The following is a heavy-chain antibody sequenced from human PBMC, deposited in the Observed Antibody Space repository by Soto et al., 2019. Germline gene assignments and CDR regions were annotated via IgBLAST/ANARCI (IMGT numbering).Heavy chain of an antibody. CDR2: ITNDGNNE. V-gene: IGHV3-30*18. CDR1: GFVFSDYG. Sequence: LVESGGGMVQPGRSLRLSCAASGFVFSDYGMHWVRQAPGKGLEWVALITNDGNNEYYRESVKGRFSISRGRSTNTVDLLMNSLRPEDTGVYYCAKEGPGGGRHFYYGMDVWGQGTTVTVSS. J-gene: IGHJ6*02. D-gene: IGHD1-26*01. CDR3: AKEGPGGGRHFYYGMDV.